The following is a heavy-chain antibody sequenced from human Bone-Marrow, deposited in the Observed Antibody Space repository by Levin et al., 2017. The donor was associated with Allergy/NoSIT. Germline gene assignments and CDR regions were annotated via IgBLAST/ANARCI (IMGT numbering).Heavy chain of an antibody. CDR1: GYTFTRNF. Sequence: VASVKVSCKASGYTFTRNFVFWVRQTPGQGLEWMGVINPSRGSTSYAQKFQGRVVMTSDTSTNTVYMELNSLRSEDTAVYYCARTAEGYDTLTGYFDYWGQGTLVTVSS. J-gene: IGHJ4*02. V-gene: IGHV1-46*03. CDR3: ARTAEGYDTLTGYFDY. D-gene: IGHD3-9*01. CDR2: INPSRGST.